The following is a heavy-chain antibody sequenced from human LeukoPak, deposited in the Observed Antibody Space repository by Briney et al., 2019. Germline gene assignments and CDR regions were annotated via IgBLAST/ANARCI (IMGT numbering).Heavy chain of an antibody. CDR1: GYTFTSYG. V-gene: IGHV1-18*01. J-gene: IGHJ5*02. Sequence: ASVKVSCKASGYTFTSYGITWVRQAPGQGLEWMGWISAYNGNTNYAQKLQGRVTMTTDTSTSTAYMNLRSLRSDDTAVYYCARDNSVEDTAWWFDPWGQGTLVTVSS. CDR3: ARDNSVEDTAWWFDP. D-gene: IGHD4-23*01. CDR2: ISAYNGNT.